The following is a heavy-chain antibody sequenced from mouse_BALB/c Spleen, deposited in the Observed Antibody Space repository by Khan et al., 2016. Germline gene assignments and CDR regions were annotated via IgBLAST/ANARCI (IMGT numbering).Heavy chain of an antibody. D-gene: IGHD2-14*01. CDR2: IRNKANGYKT. CDR1: GFTFSDYY. CDR3: TRDTIGELAWFPY. V-gene: IGHV7-3*02. Sequence: EVELVESGGGLVQPGGSLRLSCATSGFTFSDYYMRWVRQTPGKALEWLGFIRNKANGYKTEYSASVKGRFTISREISQSILDQQMNNVRDEDSATYSCTRDTIGELAWFPYWPPAPLVTVFA. J-gene: IGHJ3*01.